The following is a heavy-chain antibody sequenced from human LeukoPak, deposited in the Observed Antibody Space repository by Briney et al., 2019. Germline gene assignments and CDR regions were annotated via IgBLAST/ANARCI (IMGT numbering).Heavy chain of an antibody. J-gene: IGHJ4*02. CDR3: TREAIATGYAFD. CDR1: GFSFSSYA. V-gene: IGHV3-23*01. D-gene: IGHD3-16*01. Sequence: GGSLRLSCAATGFSFSSYALSWVRQAPGKGLEWVSAISSGGDRTYYADSVTGRFTISRDNSKNMLFLQMSSLRAEDAAMYYCTREAIATGYAFDWGQGTLVTVFS. CDR2: ISSGGDRT.